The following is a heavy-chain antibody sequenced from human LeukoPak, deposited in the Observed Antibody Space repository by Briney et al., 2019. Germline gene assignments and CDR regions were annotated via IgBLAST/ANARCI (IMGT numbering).Heavy chain of an antibody. CDR1: GVTFSSYA. Sequence: GRSLRLSCAASGVTFSSYAMHWVRQAPGKGLVWVSSINSDGSSTSYADSVKGRFTISRDNAKNTLYLQMNSLRAEDTAVYYCASGPGGGSSYWFDPWGQGTLVTVSS. V-gene: IGHV3-74*01. D-gene: IGHD2-15*01. J-gene: IGHJ5*02. CDR2: INSDGSST. CDR3: ASGPGGGSSYWFDP.